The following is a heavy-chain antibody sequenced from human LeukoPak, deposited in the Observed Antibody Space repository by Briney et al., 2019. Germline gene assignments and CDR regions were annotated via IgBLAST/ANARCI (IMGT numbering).Heavy chain of an antibody. CDR2: ISSSSSYI. CDR3: ARGSVTRAYYYYGTDV. J-gene: IGHJ6*02. V-gene: IGHV3-21*01. Sequence: PGGSLRLSCAASGFTFSSYSMNWVCQAPGKGLEWVSSISSSSSYIYYADSVKGRFTISRDNAKNSLYLQMNSLRAEDTAVYYCARGSVTRAYYYYGTDVWGQGTTVTVFS. CDR1: GFTFSSYS. D-gene: IGHD1-14*01.